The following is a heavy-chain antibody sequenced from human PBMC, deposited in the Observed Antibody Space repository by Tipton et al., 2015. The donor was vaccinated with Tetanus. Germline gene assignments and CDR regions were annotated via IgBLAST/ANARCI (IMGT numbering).Heavy chain of an antibody. CDR3: AIGQGRTH. V-gene: IGHV3-53*01. CDR1: GFTVSTNY. CDR2: LFSGGAT. Sequence: CAASGFTVSTNYMSWVRQAPGKGLEWVSTLFSGGATYYADSVKGRFTISRDNSKNTLYLQMNSLRAEDAALYYCAIGQGRTHWGQGTLVTISP. D-gene: IGHD1-14*01. J-gene: IGHJ4*02.